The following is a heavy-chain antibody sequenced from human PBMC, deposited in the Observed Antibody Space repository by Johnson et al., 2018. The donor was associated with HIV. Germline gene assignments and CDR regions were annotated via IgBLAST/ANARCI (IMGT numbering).Heavy chain of an antibody. Sequence: QVLLVESGGGVVQPGRSLRLSCAASGFTFSSYAMHWVRQAPGKGLEWVAVISYDGSNKYYADSVKGRFTISSDNSKNTLYLQMNSLRDEDTAVYYCARDVAATIIVVGGAYDAFDIWGQGTMVTVSS. D-gene: IGHD3-22*01. CDR3: ARDVAATIIVVGGAYDAFDI. CDR1: GFTFSSYA. J-gene: IGHJ3*02. CDR2: ISYDGSNK. V-gene: IGHV3-30*14.